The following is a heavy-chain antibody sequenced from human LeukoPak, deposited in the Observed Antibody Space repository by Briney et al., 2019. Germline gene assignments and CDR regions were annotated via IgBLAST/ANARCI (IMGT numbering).Heavy chain of an antibody. CDR2: INPNSGGA. CDR3: ARYPVATTGFSD. D-gene: IGHD5-12*01. Sequence: ASVKVSCKASGYTFTGYYMHWVRQAPGQGLEWMGWINPNSGGANYARKFQGRVTMTRDTSISTAYMELSRLRSDDTAVYYCARYPVATTGFSDWGQGTLVTVSS. V-gene: IGHV1-2*02. J-gene: IGHJ4*02. CDR1: GYTFTGYY.